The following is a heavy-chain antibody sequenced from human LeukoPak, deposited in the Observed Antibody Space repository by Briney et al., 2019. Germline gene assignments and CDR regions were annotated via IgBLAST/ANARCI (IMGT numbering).Heavy chain of an antibody. V-gene: IGHV4-34*01. CDR2: INHSGST. CDR3: AGPGAGDLDY. Sequence: SETLSLTCAVYGGPFGVYYWSWVRQPPGKGLEWIGEINHSGSTNYSPSLKSRVTISVDTSKSHFSLKLSSVTAADTAVYYCAGPGAGDLDYWGQGTLVTVSS. J-gene: IGHJ4*02. D-gene: IGHD3-10*01. CDR1: GGPFGVYY.